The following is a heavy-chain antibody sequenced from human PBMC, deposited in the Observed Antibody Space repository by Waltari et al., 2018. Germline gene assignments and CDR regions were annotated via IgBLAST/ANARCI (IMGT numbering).Heavy chain of an antibody. CDR1: GFNFISYP. V-gene: IGHV3-23*01. Sequence: EHLLASGGGLAHPGGSLRPSCAPSGFNFISYPMRWSRKAPGKGLEWVSGISDSGVITKYADSVKGRFTVSRDNSKNTVFLHLNSLRAEDTAIYYCARHLYSIDYLELAKWGQGTLVTVSS. D-gene: IGHD3-22*01. CDR3: ARHLYSIDYLELAK. CDR2: ISDSGVIT. J-gene: IGHJ4*02.